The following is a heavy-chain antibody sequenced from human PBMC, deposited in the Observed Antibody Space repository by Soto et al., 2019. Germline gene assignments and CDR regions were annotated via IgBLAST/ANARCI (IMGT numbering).Heavy chain of an antibody. V-gene: IGHV3-23*01. J-gene: IGHJ6*02. D-gene: IGHD6-25*01. CDR2: ISGSGDKT. CDR3: AKSGQSSGAHRDD. CDR1: GFTFSSYA. Sequence: EVQLLESGGGLVQPGGSLRLSCAASGFTFSSYAINWVRQAPGKGLEWVSTISGSGDKTYYADSVKGRFTISRDNSKNTLSLQMNSLRAEDDAVYYCAKSGQSSGAHRDDWGQGTTVTVSS.